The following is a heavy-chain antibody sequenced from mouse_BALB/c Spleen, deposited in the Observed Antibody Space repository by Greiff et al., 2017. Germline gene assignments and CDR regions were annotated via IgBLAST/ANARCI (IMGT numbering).Heavy chain of an antibody. D-gene: IGHD1-2*01. CDR3: ARGVITTAYYAMDY. V-gene: IGHV5-4*02. J-gene: IGHJ4*01. CDR2: ISDGGSYT. CDR1: GFTFSDYY. Sequence: EVKLVESGGGLVKPGGSLKLSCAASGFTFSDYYMYWVRQTPEKRLEWVATISDGGSYTYYPDSVRGRFTISRDNAKNNLYLQMSSLKSEDTAMYYCARGVITTAYYAMDYWGQGTSVTVSS.